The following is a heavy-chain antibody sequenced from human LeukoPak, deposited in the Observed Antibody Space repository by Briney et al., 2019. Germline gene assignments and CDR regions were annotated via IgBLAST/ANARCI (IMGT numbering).Heavy chain of an antibody. J-gene: IGHJ4*02. CDR1: GFTFSDYY. V-gene: IGHV3-11*01. D-gene: IGHD3-9*01. CDR2: ISSSGSTI. Sequence: GGSLRLSCAASGFTFSDYYMSWIRQAPGKGLEWVSYISSSGSTIYYADSVKGRFTISRDNAKNSLYLQMNSLRAEDTAVYYCAKVLYYDILTGPVDWGQGTLVTVSS. CDR3: AKVLYYDILTGPVD.